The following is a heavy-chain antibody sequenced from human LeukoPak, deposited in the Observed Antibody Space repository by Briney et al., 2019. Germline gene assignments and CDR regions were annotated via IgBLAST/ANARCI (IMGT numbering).Heavy chain of an antibody. CDR2: IYPGDSDT. Sequence: GESLKISCKGSGYSFTSYWIGWVRQMPGKGLEWMGIIYPGDSDTRYSPSFQGQVTISADKSISTAYLQWSSLKASDTAMYYCARRRAAAATTLDWWYYGMDVWGQGTTVTVSS. CDR3: ARRRAAAATTLDWWYYGMDV. D-gene: IGHD6-13*01. J-gene: IGHJ6*02. CDR1: GYSFTSYW. V-gene: IGHV5-51*01.